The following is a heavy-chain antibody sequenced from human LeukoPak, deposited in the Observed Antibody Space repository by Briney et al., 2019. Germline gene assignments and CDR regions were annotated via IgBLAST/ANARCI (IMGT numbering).Heavy chain of an antibody. V-gene: IGHV3-74*01. J-gene: IGHJ6*02. CDR2: INSDGSTT. Sequence: GGSLGLSCAAPGFTLNGYWMHWVRRAPGKGLVWVSRINSDGSTTSYADSVKGRFTISRDNSKNTLYLQMNSLRAEDTAVYYCARVLLPLYGMDVWGQGTTVTVSS. CDR1: GFTLNGYW. CDR3: ARVLLPLYGMDV. D-gene: IGHD3-22*01.